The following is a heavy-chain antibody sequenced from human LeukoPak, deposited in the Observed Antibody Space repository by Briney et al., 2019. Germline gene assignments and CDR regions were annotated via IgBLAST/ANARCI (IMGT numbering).Heavy chain of an antibody. J-gene: IGHJ4*02. CDR3: ARLSTGGDYVAY. D-gene: IGHD2-8*02. V-gene: IGHV4-59*08. CDR2: IYYSGST. Sequence: SETLSLTCTVSGGSISSYYWSWIRQPPGKGLEWIGYIYYSGSTNYNPSLKSRVTISVDTSKNQFSLKLSSVTAADTAVYYCARLSTGGDYVAYWGQGTLVTVSS. CDR1: GGSISSYY.